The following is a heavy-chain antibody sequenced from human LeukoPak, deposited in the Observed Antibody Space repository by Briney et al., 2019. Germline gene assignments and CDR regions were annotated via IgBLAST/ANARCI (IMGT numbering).Heavy chain of an antibody. Sequence: GGPLRPSCAASGFTFSSYAMSWVRQAPGKGLEWVSGISSSGGGTYYADSVKGRFTISRDNSKNTLYLQMNSLRAEDTAVYYCAKGHDDFWSGHDYWGQGTLVTVSS. D-gene: IGHD3-3*01. V-gene: IGHV3-23*01. CDR2: ISSSGGGT. J-gene: IGHJ4*02. CDR3: AKGHDDFWSGHDY. CDR1: GFTFSSYA.